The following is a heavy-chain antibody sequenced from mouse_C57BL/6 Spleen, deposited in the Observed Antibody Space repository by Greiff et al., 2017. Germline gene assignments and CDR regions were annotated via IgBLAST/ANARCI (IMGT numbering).Heavy chain of an antibody. Sequence: EVQLVESGPGLAKPSQTLSLTCSVTGYSITSDYWNWIRKFPGNKLEYMGYISYSGSTYYNPSLKSRISITRDTSKNQYYLQLNSVTTEDTATYYGARSPLIYYGYDGYAMDYWGQGTSVTVSS. V-gene: IGHV3-8*01. D-gene: IGHD2-2*01. CDR1: GYSITSDY. J-gene: IGHJ4*01. CDR3: ARSPLIYYGYDGYAMDY. CDR2: ISYSGST.